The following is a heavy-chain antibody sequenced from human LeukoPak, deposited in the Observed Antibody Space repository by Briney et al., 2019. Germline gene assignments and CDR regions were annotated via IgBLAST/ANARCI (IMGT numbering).Heavy chain of an antibody. CDR2: IVVGSGTT. V-gene: IGHV1-58*02. J-gene: IGHJ4*02. D-gene: IGHD4-17*01. CDR3: AAAGFAPDYGDYEFDY. CDR1: GFTFTSST. Sequence: ASVKVSCKASGFTFTSSTMQWVRHARGQSLERIGWIVVGSGTTNYAQKFQERVTITRDMSTSTAYMELSSLRSEDTAVYYCAAAGFAPDYGDYEFDYWGQGTLVTVSS.